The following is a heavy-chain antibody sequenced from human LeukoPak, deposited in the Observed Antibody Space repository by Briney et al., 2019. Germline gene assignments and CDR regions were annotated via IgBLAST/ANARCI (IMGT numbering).Heavy chain of an antibody. V-gene: IGHV4-38-2*01. J-gene: IGHJ4*02. D-gene: IGHD1-1*01. CDR1: GYSISSGYY. CDR3: ARHPLYNSLDY. Sequence: SETLSLTCAVSGYSISSGYYWGWIRQPPGKGLEWIGSIYHSGSTYYNPSLKSRVTISVDTSKNQFSLKLSSVTAADTAVYYCARHPLYNSLDYWGQGTLVTVSS. CDR2: IYHSGST.